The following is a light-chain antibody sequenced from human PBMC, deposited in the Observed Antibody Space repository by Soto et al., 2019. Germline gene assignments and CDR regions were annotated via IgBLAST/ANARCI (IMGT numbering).Light chain of an antibody. V-gene: IGKV3-15*01. CDR3: QQCNHWPGIP. CDR1: QSISSN. J-gene: IGKJ3*01. Sequence: EIVMTQSPATLSVSPGERATLSCRASQSISSNLAWYQQKPGQAPRLLIYGASTRATGIPARFSGSGSGTEFTLTISSLQSEDFAVYYCQQCNHWPGIPFGPGTKVDIK. CDR2: GAS.